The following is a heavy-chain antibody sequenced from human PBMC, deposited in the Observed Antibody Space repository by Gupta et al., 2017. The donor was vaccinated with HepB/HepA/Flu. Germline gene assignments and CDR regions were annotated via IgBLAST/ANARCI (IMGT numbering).Heavy chain of an antibody. Sequence: QVQLQESGPGLLKSSQTLSLTCTVSNGSLDRGNFYWGWIRQAPGTGLEWSGDIHHSGLAFDNPSLKTRVAISGDTSKNQFFLNLNSVTAADTAIYYCVRYSMLASNWVDPGGQGTLVTVSS. CDR1: NGSLDRGNFY. D-gene: IGHD2-15*01. J-gene: IGHJ5*02. CDR3: VRYSMLASNWVDP. V-gene: IGHV4-30-4*08. CDR2: IHHSGLA.